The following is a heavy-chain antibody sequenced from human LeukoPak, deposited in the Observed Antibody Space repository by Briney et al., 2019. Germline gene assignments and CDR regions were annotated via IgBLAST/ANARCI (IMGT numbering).Heavy chain of an antibody. CDR2: IYHSGST. J-gene: IGHJ4*02. CDR3: ARKPGSYLDY. D-gene: IGHD1-26*01. Sequence: PSETLSLTCAVSGYSISSGYYWGWIRQPPGKGLEWIGSIYHSGSTYYNPSLKSRVTISVDTSKNQFSLKLSSVTAADTAVYYRARKPGSYLDYWGQGTLVTVSS. V-gene: IGHV4-38-2*01. CDR1: GYSISSGYY.